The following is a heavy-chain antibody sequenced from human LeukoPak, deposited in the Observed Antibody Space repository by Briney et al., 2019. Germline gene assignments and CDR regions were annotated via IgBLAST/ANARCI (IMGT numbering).Heavy chain of an antibody. CDR3: ARERFLDGDYVFDY. Sequence: GRSLRLSCAASGFTFSSYAMHWVRQAPGKGLEWVAVISYDGSNKYYADSVKGRFTISRDNSKNTLFLQMNSLRAEDTAVYYCARERFLDGDYVFDYWGQGTLVTVSS. V-gene: IGHV3-30*01. CDR1: GFTFSSYA. CDR2: ISYDGSNK. D-gene: IGHD4-17*01. J-gene: IGHJ4*02.